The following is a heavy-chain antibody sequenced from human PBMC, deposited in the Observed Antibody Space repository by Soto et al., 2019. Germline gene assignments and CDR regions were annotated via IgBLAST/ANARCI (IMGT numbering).Heavy chain of an antibody. CDR1: GFTFSSYA. CDR3: AKRGPNMVRGVMGY. CDR2: INGSGGST. J-gene: IGHJ4*02. Sequence: EVQLLESGGGLVQPGGSLRLSCAASGFTFSSYAMSWVRQAPGKGLEWVSAINGSGGSTYYADSVKGRFTISRDNSKNTLYMQMSSLRAEDTAVYYCAKRGPNMVRGVMGYWGQGTLVTVSS. D-gene: IGHD3-10*01. V-gene: IGHV3-23*01.